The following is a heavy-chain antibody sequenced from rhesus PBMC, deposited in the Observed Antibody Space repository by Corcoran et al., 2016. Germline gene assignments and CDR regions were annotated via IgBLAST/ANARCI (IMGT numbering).Heavy chain of an antibody. D-gene: IGHD1-20*01. V-gene: IGHV4-160*01. Sequence: QVQLQESGPGVVKPPATLSLTCTVSGGSISDSFYWSWIPQPPGKGVEWMGRIYGSGGSTNYNPSLKSRVTISRDTSKNQFSLKLSSVTAADTAVYYCARSIAGTTSFYGLDSWGQGVVVTVSS. J-gene: IGHJ6*01. CDR2: IYGSGGST. CDR1: GGSISDSFY. CDR3: ARSIAGTTSFYGLDS.